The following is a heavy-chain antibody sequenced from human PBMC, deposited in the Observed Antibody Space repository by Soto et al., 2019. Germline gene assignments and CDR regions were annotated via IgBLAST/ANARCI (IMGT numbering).Heavy chain of an antibody. J-gene: IGHJ3*02. CDR1: GFTFIDYY. D-gene: IGHD3-16*02. CDR3: ARDRSYPRPNGFDI. CDR2: ITSHSPTM. V-gene: IGHV3-11*01. Sequence: PGGSLRLSCAASGFTFIDYYMIWIRQAPGKGLEWVSYITSHSPTMAYADSVKGRFTISRDNARNSLYLQMNSLRVEDTAVYYCARDRSYPRPNGFDIWGQGTMVTVSS.